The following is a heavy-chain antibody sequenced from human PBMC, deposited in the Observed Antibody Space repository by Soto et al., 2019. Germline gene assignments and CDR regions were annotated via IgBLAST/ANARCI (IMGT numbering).Heavy chain of an antibody. CDR1: GYSFTSYW. Sequence: EVQLVPSGAEVKKPGESLRISCKGSGYSFTSYWISWVRQMPGKGLEWMGRIDPSDSYTNYSPSFQGHVTISADKSISTAYLQWSSLKASDTAMYYCARPRYDILTAYSGVEMDVWGQGTTVTVSS. V-gene: IGHV5-10-1*01. CDR2: IDPSDSYT. J-gene: IGHJ6*02. D-gene: IGHD3-9*01. CDR3: ARPRYDILTAYSGVEMDV.